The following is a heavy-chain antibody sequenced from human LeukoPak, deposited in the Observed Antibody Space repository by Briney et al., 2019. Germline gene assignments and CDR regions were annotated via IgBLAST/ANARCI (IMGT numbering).Heavy chain of an antibody. J-gene: IGHJ4*02. D-gene: IGHD2-2*01. Sequence: GGSLRLSCAASGFTFSDYYMSWIRQAPGKGLEWVSYISSSGSTIYHADSVKGRFTISRDNAKNSLYLQMNSLRAEDTAVYYCARDFGYCSSTSCPKFQRWGQGTLVTVSS. V-gene: IGHV3-11*01. CDR2: ISSSGSTI. CDR3: ARDFGYCSSTSCPKFQR. CDR1: GFTFSDYY.